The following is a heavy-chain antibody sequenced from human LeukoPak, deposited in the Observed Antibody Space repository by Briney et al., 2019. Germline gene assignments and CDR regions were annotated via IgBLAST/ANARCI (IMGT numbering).Heavy chain of an antibody. D-gene: IGHD3-9*01. CDR1: GYTFTSYY. J-gene: IGHJ4*02. CDR3: ARGVYSQRYFDWLSPSYYFDY. Sequence: ASVKVSCKASGYTFTSYYIHWVRQAPGQGLEWMGWMNPNSGGTNYAQKFQDRFTMTRDTSISTAYMELSRLRSDDTAVYYCARGVYSQRYFDWLSPSYYFDYWGQGTLVTVSS. CDR2: MNPNSGGT. V-gene: IGHV1-2*02.